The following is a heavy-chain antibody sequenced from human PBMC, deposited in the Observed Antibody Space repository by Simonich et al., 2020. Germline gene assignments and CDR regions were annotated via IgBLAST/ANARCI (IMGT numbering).Heavy chain of an antibody. V-gene: IGHV1-2*02. CDR2: INPNSGGT. D-gene: IGHD7-27*01. CDR3: ARGRLTGDKGAFDI. CDR1: GYTFTGYY. J-gene: IGHJ3*02. Sequence: QVQLVQSGAEVKKPGASVKVSCKASGYTFTGYYMHWVRQAPGQGLEWMGCINPNSGGTNNAQKFQGRVTMTTDTSISTAYMELSRLRSDDTAVYYCARGRLTGDKGAFDIWGQGTMVTVSS.